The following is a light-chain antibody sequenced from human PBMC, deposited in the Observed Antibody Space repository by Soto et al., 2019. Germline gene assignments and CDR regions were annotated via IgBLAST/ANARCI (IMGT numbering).Light chain of an antibody. V-gene: IGLV2-14*02. CDR2: EGS. CDR3: SSYTSSSTLGV. J-gene: IGLJ3*02. Sequence: QSALTQPASVSGSPGQSITISCTGTSSDVGRYNIVSWYQQHPGKAPKLMIYEGSQRPSGVSDRFSGSKSGNTASLTISGLQAEDEADYYCSSYTSSSTLGVFGGGTKLTVL. CDR1: SSDVGRYNI.